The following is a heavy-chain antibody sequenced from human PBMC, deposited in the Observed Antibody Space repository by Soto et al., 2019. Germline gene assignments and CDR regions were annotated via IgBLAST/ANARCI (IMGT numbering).Heavy chain of an antibody. J-gene: IGHJ6*02. CDR1: GGTFSSYA. Sequence: SVKVSCKASGGTFSSYAISWVRQAPGQGLEWMGGIIPIFGTANYAQKFQGRVTITADESTSTAYMELSSLRSEDTAVYYCARDQSVVYAIYYYYYYGMDVWGQGTTVTVSS. CDR2: IIPIFGTA. CDR3: ARDQSVVYAIYYYYYYGMDV. D-gene: IGHD2-8*02. V-gene: IGHV1-69*13.